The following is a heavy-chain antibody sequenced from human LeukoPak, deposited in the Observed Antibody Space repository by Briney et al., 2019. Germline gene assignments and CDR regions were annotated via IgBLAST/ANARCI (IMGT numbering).Heavy chain of an antibody. V-gene: IGHV1-69*04. Sequence: SVKVSCKASGGTFSSYAISWVRQAPGQGLEWMGRIIPILGIANYAQKFQGRVTITADKSTSTAYMELSGLRSEDTAVYYCARDQPHYYGMDVWGQGTTVTVSS. CDR2: IIPILGIA. D-gene: IGHD2-2*01. CDR3: ARDQPHYYGMDV. J-gene: IGHJ6*02. CDR1: GGTFSSYA.